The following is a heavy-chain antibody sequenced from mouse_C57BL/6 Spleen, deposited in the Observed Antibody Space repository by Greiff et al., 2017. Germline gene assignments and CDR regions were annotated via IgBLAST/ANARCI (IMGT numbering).Heavy chain of an antibody. Sequence: EVQGVESGGDLVKPGGSLKLSCAASGFTFSSYGMSWVRQTPDKRLEWVATISSGGSYTYYPDSVKGRFTISRDNAKNTLYLQMSSLKSEDTAMYYCARQVLLSYAMDYWGQGTSVTGSS. D-gene: IGHD2-10*01. CDR3: ARQVLLSYAMDY. CDR2: ISSGGSYT. V-gene: IGHV5-6*01. CDR1: GFTFSSYG. J-gene: IGHJ4*01.